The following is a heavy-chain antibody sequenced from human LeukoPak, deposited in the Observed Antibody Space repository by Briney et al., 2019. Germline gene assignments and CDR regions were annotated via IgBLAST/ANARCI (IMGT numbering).Heavy chain of an antibody. J-gene: IGHJ4*02. CDR1: GFTFSSYG. V-gene: IGHV3-23*01. Sequence: PGGTLRLSCAAPGFTFSSYGMSWVRQAPGKGLEWVSAISGGGGSTYYADSVKGRFTISRDNSKNTLYLQMNSLRAEDTAVYYCAKDRNYYDSSGYYYGDYWGQGTLVTVSS. CDR2: ISGGGGST. CDR3: AKDRNYYDSSGYYYGDY. D-gene: IGHD3-22*01.